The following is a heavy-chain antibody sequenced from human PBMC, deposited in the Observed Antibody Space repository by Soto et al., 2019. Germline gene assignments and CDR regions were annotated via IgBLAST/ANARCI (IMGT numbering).Heavy chain of an antibody. D-gene: IGHD1-7*01. CDR1: GFTFSSYG. CDR3: ANSRGLNWNYFAPFDP. J-gene: IGHJ5*02. V-gene: IGHV3-30*18. CDR2: ISYDGSNK. Sequence: GGSLRLSCAASGFTFSSYGMHWVRQAPGKGLEWVAVISYDGSNKYYADSVKGRFTISRDNSKNTLYLQMNSLRAEDTAVYYCANSRGLNWNYFAPFDPWGQGTLVTVSS.